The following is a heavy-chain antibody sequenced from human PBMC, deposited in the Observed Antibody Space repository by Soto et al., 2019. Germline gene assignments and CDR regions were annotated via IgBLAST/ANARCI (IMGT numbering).Heavy chain of an antibody. D-gene: IGHD4-17*01. CDR1: GGTFSSYA. Sequence: GASVKVSCKASGGTFSSYAISWVRQAPGQGLEWMGWISAYNGNTNYAQKLQGRVTMTTDASTSTAYMELRSLRSDDTAVYYCARDANYGDYVWFDPWGQGTLVTVSS. J-gene: IGHJ5*02. CDR3: ARDANYGDYVWFDP. CDR2: ISAYNGNT. V-gene: IGHV1-18*01.